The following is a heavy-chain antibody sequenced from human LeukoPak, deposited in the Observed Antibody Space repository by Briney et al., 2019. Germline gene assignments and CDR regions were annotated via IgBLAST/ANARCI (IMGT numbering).Heavy chain of an antibody. Sequence: PSETLSLTCTVSGGSVSSSSYYWGWIRQPPGKGLEWIGSISYSGTNYNNPSLKSRVSISLGTSKHQFSVKLTSVTAADTAMYYCASLGTLRSWGQGTLVTVSS. CDR3: ASLGTLRS. CDR2: ISYSGTN. V-gene: IGHV4-39*01. J-gene: IGHJ5*02. D-gene: IGHD7-27*01. CDR1: GGSVSSSSYY.